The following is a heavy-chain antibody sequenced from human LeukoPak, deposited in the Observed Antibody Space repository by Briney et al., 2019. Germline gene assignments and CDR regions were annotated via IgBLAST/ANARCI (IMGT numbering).Heavy chain of an antibody. CDR3: ARGTITFYYFDY. D-gene: IGHD3-16*01. J-gene: IGHJ4*02. Sequence: GGSLRLSCVASGFSFSSFGMHWVRKAPGKGLEWVAVIWNDGSNKYYADSVKGRFIISRDNSKNTLYLQVNSLRAEDTAVYYCARGTITFYYFDYWGQGTLVTVSS. V-gene: IGHV3-33*01. CDR2: IWNDGSNK. CDR1: GFSFSSFG.